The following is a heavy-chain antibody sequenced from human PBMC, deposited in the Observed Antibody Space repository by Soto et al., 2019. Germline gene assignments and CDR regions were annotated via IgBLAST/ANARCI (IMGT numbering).Heavy chain of an antibody. V-gene: IGHV1-3*01. D-gene: IGHD3-3*01. CDR1: GYTFTSYA. CDR2: INAGNGNT. J-gene: IGHJ6*03. CDR3: ARDLVYDFWSGYSTRYYYYYYMDV. Sequence: GASVKVSCKASGYTFTSYAMHWVRQAPGQRLEWMGWINAGNGNTKYSQKFQGRVTITRDTSASTAYMELSSLRSEDTAVYYCARDLVYDFWSGYSTRYYYYYYMDVWGKGTTVTVSS.